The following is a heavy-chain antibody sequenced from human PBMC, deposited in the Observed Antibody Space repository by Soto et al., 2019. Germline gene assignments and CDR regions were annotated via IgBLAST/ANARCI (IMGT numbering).Heavy chain of an antibody. Sequence: RASVKVSCKASGGTFSSYAISWVRQAPGQGLEGMGGIIPIFGTANYAQKFQGRVTITADESTSTAYMELSSLRSEDTAVYYCARDSWVVAARGTDYYYYGMDVWGQGTTVTVSS. CDR2: IIPIFGTA. D-gene: IGHD2-15*01. V-gene: IGHV1-69*13. CDR1: GGTFSSYA. CDR3: ARDSWVVAARGTDYYYYGMDV. J-gene: IGHJ6*02.